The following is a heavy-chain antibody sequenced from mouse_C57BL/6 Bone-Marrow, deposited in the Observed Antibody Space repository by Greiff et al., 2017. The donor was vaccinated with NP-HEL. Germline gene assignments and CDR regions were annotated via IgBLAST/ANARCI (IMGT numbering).Heavy chain of an antibody. CDR1: GFTFTDYY. V-gene: IGHV7-3*01. CDR2: IRNKANGYTI. D-gene: IGHD2-4*01. Sequence: EVMLVESGGGLVQPGGSLSLSCAPSGFTFTDYYMSWVRQPPGKALEWVGFIRNKANGYTIEYSASVKGRFTISRDNSQSILYLQMNALRAEDSATYYCARSIYYDYADDPFYGMDYWGQGTSVTVSS. J-gene: IGHJ4*01. CDR3: ARSIYYDYADDPFYGMDY.